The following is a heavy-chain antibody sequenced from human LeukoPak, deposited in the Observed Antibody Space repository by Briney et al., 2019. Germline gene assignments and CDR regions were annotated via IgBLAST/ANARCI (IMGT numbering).Heavy chain of an antibody. V-gene: IGHV3-11*03. CDR1: GFTFSDYY. CDR2: ISSSSSYT. Sequence: PGGSLRLSCAASGFTFSDYYMSWIRQAPGKGLEWVSYISSSSSYTNYADSVKGRFTISRDNAKNSLYLQMNSLRAEDTAVYYCASYCSGGSCLNLDAFDIWGQGTMVTVSS. CDR3: ASYCSGGSCLNLDAFDI. J-gene: IGHJ3*02. D-gene: IGHD2-15*01.